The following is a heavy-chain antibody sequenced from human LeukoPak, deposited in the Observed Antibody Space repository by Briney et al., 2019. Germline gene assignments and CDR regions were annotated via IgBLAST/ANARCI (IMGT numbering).Heavy chain of an antibody. D-gene: IGHD6-13*01. V-gene: IGHV3-23*01. Sequence: PGGSLRLSCAASGFTFSSYAMSWVRQAPGKGLEWVSAISGSGGSTYYADSVKGRFTISRDNSKNTLYLQMNSLRAEDTAVYYCARGKGYSSSWRWGYFDYWGQGTLVTVSS. J-gene: IGHJ4*02. CDR1: GFTFSSYA. CDR3: ARGKGYSSSWRWGYFDY. CDR2: ISGSGGST.